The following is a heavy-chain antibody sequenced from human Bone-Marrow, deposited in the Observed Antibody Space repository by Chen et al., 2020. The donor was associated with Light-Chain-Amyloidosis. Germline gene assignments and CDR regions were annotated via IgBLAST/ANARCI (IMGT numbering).Heavy chain of an antibody. CDR2: IHSSGST. Sequence: QLQLQESGPGLVKPSETLSLTCTVSGGSLSSSSYYWGWIRQPPGKGLEWIGSIHSSGSTYYSPSLKSRVTITADTAKNQFSLNLTTVTAADTATYYCARGAVGGTTGVWGQGTLVTVSS. CDR3: ARGAVGGTTGV. D-gene: IGHD1-26*01. V-gene: IGHV4-39*07. J-gene: IGHJ4*02. CDR1: GGSLSSSSYY.